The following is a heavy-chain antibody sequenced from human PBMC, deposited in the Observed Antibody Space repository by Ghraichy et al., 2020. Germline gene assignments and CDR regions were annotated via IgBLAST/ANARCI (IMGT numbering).Heavy chain of an antibody. CDR1: GFTFSSYG. V-gene: IGHV3-30*18. CDR3: AKDRGYCSSTSCYERGFYYYGMDV. CDR2: ISYDGSNK. J-gene: IGHJ6*02. Sequence: GGSLRLSCAASGFTFSSYGMHWVRQAPGKGLEWVAVISYDGSNKYYADSVKGRFTISRDNSKNTLYLQMNSLRAEDMAVYYCAKDRGYCSSTSCYERGFYYYGMDVWGQGTTVTVSS. D-gene: IGHD2-2*01.